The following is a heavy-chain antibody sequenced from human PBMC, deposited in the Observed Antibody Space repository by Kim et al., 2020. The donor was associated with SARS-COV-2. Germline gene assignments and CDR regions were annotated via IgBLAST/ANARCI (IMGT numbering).Heavy chain of an antibody. V-gene: IGHV6-1*01. Sequence: SQTLSLTCAISGDSVSSNGAAWNWIRQSPSRGLEWLGRTYYRSKWYNEYGESVKSRVIINPDTSKNQVSLQLISVDSDDTAVYYCTRGWDAFGSASDLWGRGTMVTVSS. CDR1: GDSVSSNGAA. J-gene: IGHJ3*01. CDR3: TRGWDAFGSASDL. CDR2: TYYRSKWYN. D-gene: IGHD1-26*01.